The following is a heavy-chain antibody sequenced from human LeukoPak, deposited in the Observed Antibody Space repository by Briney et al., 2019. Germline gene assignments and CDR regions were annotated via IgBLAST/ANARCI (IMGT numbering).Heavy chain of an antibody. CDR1: GFTFSNRP. CDR2: ISGDGINT. Sequence: GGPLRLSCGASGFTFSNRPMHWVRQAPGKGLESVSAISGDGINTYYANSVRGRFTISRDNSKNTLYLQMGSLRTEDMAVYYCAREYPNGSLDYWGQGTLVTVSS. CDR3: AREYPNGSLDY. V-gene: IGHV3-64*01. J-gene: IGHJ4*02. D-gene: IGHD1-26*01.